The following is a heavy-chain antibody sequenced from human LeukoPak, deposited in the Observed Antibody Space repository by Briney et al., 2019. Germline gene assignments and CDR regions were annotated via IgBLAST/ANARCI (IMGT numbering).Heavy chain of an antibody. J-gene: IGHJ6*02. D-gene: IGHD2-15*01. CDR2: VNPNSGGT. CDR3: ARDWVVVVVAATRPYYYYGMDV. Sequence: GASVKVSCKSSGYSFAGYHMHWVRQAPGQGLEWMGWVNPNSGGTNYAQKFQGRVTMTRDTSISTAYMELSRLRSDDTAVYYCARDWVVVVVAATRPYYYYGMDVWGQGTTVTVSS. V-gene: IGHV1-2*02. CDR1: GYSFAGYH.